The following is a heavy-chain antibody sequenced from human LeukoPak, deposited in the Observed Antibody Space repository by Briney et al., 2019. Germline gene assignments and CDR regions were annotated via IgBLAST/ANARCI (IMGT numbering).Heavy chain of an antibody. CDR1: GFIFDDYA. CDR2: IRWNSGSI. V-gene: IGHV3-9*01. Sequence: GGSLRLSCAASGFIFDDYAMHWVRQAPGKGLEGVSDIRWNSGSIVYADSEKGRVNIYRDNAKNSVYMHMKSLRAEDTAVYYCAKDFYGSGIYLGLSYMDVWGKGTTVTISS. J-gene: IGHJ6*03. CDR3: AKDFYGSGIYLGLSYMDV. D-gene: IGHD3-10*01.